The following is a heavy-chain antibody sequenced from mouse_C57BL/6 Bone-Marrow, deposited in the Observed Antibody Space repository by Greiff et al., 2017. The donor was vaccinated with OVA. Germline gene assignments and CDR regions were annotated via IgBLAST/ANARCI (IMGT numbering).Heavy chain of an antibody. D-gene: IGHD2-3*01. Sequence: VQLQQSGAELVRPGSSVKMSCKTSGYTFTSYGINWVKQRPGQGLEWIGYIYIGNGYTEYNEKFKGKATLTSDTSSSTAYMQLSSLTSEDSAVYYCTTRIIYDGYYFDYWGQGTTLTVSS. CDR1: GYTFTSYG. CDR2: IYIGNGYT. J-gene: IGHJ2*01. CDR3: TTRIIYDGYYFDY. V-gene: IGHV1-58*01.